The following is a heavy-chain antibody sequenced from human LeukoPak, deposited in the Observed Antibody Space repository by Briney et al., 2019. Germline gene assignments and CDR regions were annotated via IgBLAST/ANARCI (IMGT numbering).Heavy chain of an antibody. D-gene: IGHD3-22*01. Sequence: GGSLRLSCAASGFTFDDFGMHWVRQGPGKGLEWVSGISWNSGTIGYVDSVKGRFTISRDNAKNSLYLQMKSLRAEDTALYYCATSRGWYYDSSGALDYWGQGTLVTVSS. CDR3: ATSRGWYYDSSGALDY. J-gene: IGHJ4*02. V-gene: IGHV3-9*01. CDR2: ISWNSGTI. CDR1: GFTFDDFG.